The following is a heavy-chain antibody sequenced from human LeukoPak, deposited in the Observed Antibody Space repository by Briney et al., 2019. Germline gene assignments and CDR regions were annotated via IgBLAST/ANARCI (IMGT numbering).Heavy chain of an antibody. CDR3: ARATAMVLGYYYYYMDV. J-gene: IGHJ6*03. CDR2: INPSGGST. D-gene: IGHD5-18*01. CDR1: GYTFTSYY. V-gene: IGHV1-46*01. Sequence: ASLKVSRKASGYTFTSYYMHWVRQAPGQGLEWMGIINPSGGSTSYAQKFQGRVTITRDMSTSTVYMELSSLRSEDTAVYYCARATAMVLGYYYYYMDVWGKGTTVTVSS.